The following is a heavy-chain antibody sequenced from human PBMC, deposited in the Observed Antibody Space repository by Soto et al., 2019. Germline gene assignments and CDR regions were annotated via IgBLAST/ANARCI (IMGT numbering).Heavy chain of an antibody. D-gene: IGHD3-22*01. J-gene: IGHJ5*02. CDR1: GGSISSSSYY. CDR3: ARLLYYYDSSGYSPTFDP. V-gene: IGHV4-39*01. CDR2: IYYSGST. Sequence: ASETLSLTCTVSGGSISSSSYYWGWIRQPPGKGLEWIGSIYYSGSTYYNPSLKSRVTISVDTSKNQFSLKLSSVTAADTAVYYCARLLYYYDSSGYSPTFDPWGQGTLVTVSS.